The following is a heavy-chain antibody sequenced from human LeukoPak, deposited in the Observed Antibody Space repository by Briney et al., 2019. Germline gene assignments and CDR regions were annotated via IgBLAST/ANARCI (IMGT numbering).Heavy chain of an antibody. CDR3: ARVTFGGVIVAAFDI. CDR2: IKQDGSEK. CDR1: GFTFSTYA. V-gene: IGHV3-7*01. Sequence: PGGSLRLSCAASGFTFSTYAMSWVRQAPGKGLEWVANIKQDGSEKYYVDSVKGRFTISRDNAKNSLYLQMNSLRAEDTAVYYCARVTFGGVIVAAFDIWGQGTMVTVSS. J-gene: IGHJ3*02. D-gene: IGHD3-16*02.